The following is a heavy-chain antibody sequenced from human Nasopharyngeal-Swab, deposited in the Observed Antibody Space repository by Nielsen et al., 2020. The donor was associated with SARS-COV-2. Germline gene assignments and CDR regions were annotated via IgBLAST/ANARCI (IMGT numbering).Heavy chain of an antibody. CDR3: ARREVGCSSTSCYDY. D-gene: IGHD2-2*01. CDR1: GFTVSSNY. CDR2: IYSGGST. J-gene: IGHJ4*02. Sequence: GGSLRLSCAASGFTVSSNYMSWVRQAPGKGLEWVSVIYSGGSTYYADSAKGRFTISRDNSKNTLYLQMNSLRAEDTAVYYCARREVGCSSTSCYDYWGQGTLVTVSS. V-gene: IGHV3-53*01.